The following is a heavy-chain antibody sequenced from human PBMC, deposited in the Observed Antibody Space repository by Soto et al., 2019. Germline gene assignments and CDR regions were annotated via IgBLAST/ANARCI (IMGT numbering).Heavy chain of an antibody. J-gene: IGHJ4*02. CDR1: GDNVSSNRAA. CDR2: TYYRSKWYN. CDR3: GRDIFLLAADGIFDY. V-gene: IGHV6-1*01. Sequence: SQTLSLTCAISGDNVSSNRAARNWISQSPSRGLEWLGRTYYRSKWYNDYAVSVKSRITINPDTSKNQFSLQLNSVTPEDTAVYYSGRDIFLLAADGIFDYWGQGILVT. D-gene: IGHD6-13*01.